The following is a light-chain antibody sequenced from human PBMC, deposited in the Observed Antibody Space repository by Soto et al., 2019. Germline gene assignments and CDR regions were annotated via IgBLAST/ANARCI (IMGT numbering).Light chain of an antibody. CDR2: DAS. J-gene: IGKJ3*01. Sequence: EIQMTQSPSSPFASVGDRVTISCQASQDLRVYLNWYHQKPGKAPKFLIYDASCLGTGVPSRFSGSGSGTDFTFAISSLQPEDIGTYYCQQYHSLPFTFGPGTKVDIK. CDR3: QQYHSLPFT. V-gene: IGKV1-33*01. CDR1: QDLRVY.